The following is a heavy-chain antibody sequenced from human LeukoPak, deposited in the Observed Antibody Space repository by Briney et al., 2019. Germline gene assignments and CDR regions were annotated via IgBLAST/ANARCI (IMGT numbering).Heavy chain of an antibody. D-gene: IGHD3-10*01. V-gene: IGHV4-38-2*01. CDR2: IYYSGST. J-gene: IGHJ4*02. CDR1: GYSISSGYY. CDR3: VRITSPGY. Sequence: SETLSLTCAVSGYSISSGYYWGWIRQPPGKGLEWIGSIYYSGSTYYNPSLKSRVTISVDTSNNQFSLMLSSVTAADTAVYYCVRITSPGYWGQGTLVTVSS.